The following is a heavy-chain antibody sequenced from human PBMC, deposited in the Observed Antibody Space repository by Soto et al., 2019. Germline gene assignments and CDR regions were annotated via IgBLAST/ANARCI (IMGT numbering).Heavy chain of an antibody. Sequence: GESLKISCKGSGYSFTSYWIGWVRQMPGKGLEWMGISPSFQGQVTISADKSISTAYLQWSSLKASDTAMYYCATSKQQLVPVYYYYGMDVWGQGTTVTVSS. D-gene: IGHD6-13*01. V-gene: IGHV5-51*01. J-gene: IGHJ6*02. CDR3: ATSKQQLVPVYYYYGMDV. CDR1: GYSFTSYW.